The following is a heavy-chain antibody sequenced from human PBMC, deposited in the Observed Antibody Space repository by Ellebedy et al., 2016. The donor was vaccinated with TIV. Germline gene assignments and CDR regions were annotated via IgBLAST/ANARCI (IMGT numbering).Heavy chain of an antibody. CDR3: ARVVTTVTDY. Sequence: AASVKVSCKASGYTFTGYSINWVRQAPGQGLECMGWINTNTGNPTYAQGFTGRFVFSLDTSVNTAYLQTSSLKAEDTAVYYCARVVTTVTDYWGQGTLVTVSS. CDR2: INTNTGNP. D-gene: IGHD4-17*01. CDR1: GYTFTGYS. V-gene: IGHV7-4-1*02. J-gene: IGHJ4*02.